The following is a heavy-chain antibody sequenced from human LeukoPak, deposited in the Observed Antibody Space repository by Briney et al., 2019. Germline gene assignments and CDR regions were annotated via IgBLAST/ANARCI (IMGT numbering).Heavy chain of an antibody. CDR1: GFTFSSYG. Sequence: GGSLRLSCAASGFTFSSYGMHWVRQAPGKGLEWVAVIWYDGSNKYYADSVKGRFTISRDNSKNTLYLQMNSLRAEDTAVYYCAKAKPILGGSRRPYFDYWGQGTLVTVSS. CDR2: IWYDGSNK. J-gene: IGHJ4*02. V-gene: IGHV3-33*06. CDR3: AKAKPILGGSRRPYFDY. D-gene: IGHD2-8*02.